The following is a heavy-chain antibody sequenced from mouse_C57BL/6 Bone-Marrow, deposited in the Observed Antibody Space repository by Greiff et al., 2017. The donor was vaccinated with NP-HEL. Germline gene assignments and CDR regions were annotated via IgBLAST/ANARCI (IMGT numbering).Heavy chain of an antibody. Sequence: VQLQQSGTVLARPGASVKMSCKTSGYTFTSYWMHWVKQRPGQGLEWIGAIYPGNSDTSYNQKFKGKAKLTAVTSASTAYMELSSLTNEDSAVYYCTRTSYYSNWVDYWGQGTSVTVSS. CDR1: GYTFTSYW. CDR3: TRTSYYSNWVDY. D-gene: IGHD2-5*01. V-gene: IGHV1-5*01. J-gene: IGHJ4*01. CDR2: IYPGNSDT.